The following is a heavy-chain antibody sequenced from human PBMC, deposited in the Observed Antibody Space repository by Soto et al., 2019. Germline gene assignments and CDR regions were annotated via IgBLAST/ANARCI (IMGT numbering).Heavy chain of an antibody. CDR1: GFALNNYG. V-gene: IGHV3-21*01. CDR3: AREDSIIIPAVSDF. D-gene: IGHD2-2*01. CDR2: ISKSDYT. Sequence: VSLRLSCTVSGFALNNYGINWVRQAPGKGLEWVSSISKSDYTYYSDSVKGRFTISRDNAKNSVSLQMNTLRVEDTAVYYCAREDSIIIPAVSDFWGQGTLVTVSS. J-gene: IGHJ4*02.